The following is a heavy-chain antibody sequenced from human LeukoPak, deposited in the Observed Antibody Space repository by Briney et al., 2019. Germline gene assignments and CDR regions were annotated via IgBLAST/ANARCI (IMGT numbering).Heavy chain of an antibody. CDR2: ISGSGRDT. V-gene: IGHV3-23*01. J-gene: IGHJ5*02. CDR3: VKEYTGSFYNFENWFDP. Sequence: GGSLRLSRSASGLTLSIYAMGWVRQAPGKGLQWVAGISGSGRDTYSAESVKGRFTISRDNVNNKVFLQMNSLRDEDTAIYYCVKEYTGSFYNFENWFDPWGQGTVVTVSP. CDR1: GLTLSIYA. D-gene: IGHD3-10*01.